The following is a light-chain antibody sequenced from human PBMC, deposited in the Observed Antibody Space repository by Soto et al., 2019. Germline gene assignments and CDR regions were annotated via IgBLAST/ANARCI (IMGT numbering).Light chain of an antibody. CDR3: SSHTSSSTLV. CDR1: SSDVGGYNY. CDR2: EVS. Sequence: QSALTQAASVSGSPGQSITISCTGTSSDVGGYNYVSWYQQHPGKAPKLMIYEVSNRPSGVSNRFSGSKSGNTASLTISGLQAEDEADYYCSSHTSSSTLVFGGGTKVTVL. V-gene: IGLV2-14*01. J-gene: IGLJ2*01.